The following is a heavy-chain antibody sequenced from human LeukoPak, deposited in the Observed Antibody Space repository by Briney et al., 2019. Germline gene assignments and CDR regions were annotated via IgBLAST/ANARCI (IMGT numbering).Heavy chain of an antibody. D-gene: IGHD3-10*01. CDR2: ISGNGGST. V-gene: IGHV3-23*01. CDR1: GFPFSSYA. J-gene: IGHJ5*02. CDR3: AKDWSSRFGESNWFDP. Sequence: PGASLRLSCAASGFPFSSYAMSWVRPAPGKGLEWVSAISGNGGSTYYADSVKGRFTISRDNSKNTLYLQMNSLRAEDTAVYYCAKDWSSRFGESNWFDPWGQGTLVTVSS.